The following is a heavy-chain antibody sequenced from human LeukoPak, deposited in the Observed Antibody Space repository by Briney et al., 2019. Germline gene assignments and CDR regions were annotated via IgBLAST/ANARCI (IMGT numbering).Heavy chain of an antibody. CDR2: IYYSGST. D-gene: IGHD3-9*01. Sequence: SETLSLTCTVSGGSISSYYWSWIRQPPGKGLEWIGYIYYSGSTNYNPSLKSRVTISVDPSKNQFSLKLSSVTAADTAVYYCARGRTYYDILTGYYISYFDYWGQGTLVTVSS. V-gene: IGHV4-59*01. CDR3: ARGRTYYDILTGYYISYFDY. J-gene: IGHJ4*02. CDR1: GGSISSYY.